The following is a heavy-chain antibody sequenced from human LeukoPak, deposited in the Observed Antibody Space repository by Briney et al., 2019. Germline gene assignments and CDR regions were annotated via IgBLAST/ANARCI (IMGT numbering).Heavy chain of an antibody. J-gene: IGHJ4*02. CDR3: AKSLGVGGYTRYKGFDQ. V-gene: IGHV3-23*01. CDR1: GFTFSSYA. CDR2: ISNSDGST. Sequence: GESLKISCAASGFTFSSYAMNWVRQAPGKGLEWVSSISNSDGSTYYADFVKGRFTISRDNSKNTLHLQMNSLRAEDTAVYYCAKSLGVGGYTRYKGFDQWGQGTLVTVSS. D-gene: IGHD5-24*01.